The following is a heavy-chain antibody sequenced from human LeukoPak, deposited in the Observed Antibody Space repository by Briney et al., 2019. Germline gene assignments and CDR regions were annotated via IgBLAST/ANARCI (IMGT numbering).Heavy chain of an antibody. V-gene: IGHV4-59*01. CDR2: IYYSGST. D-gene: IGHD5-18*01. J-gene: IGHJ5*02. CDR3: ARDIYSYGSGNWFDP. Sequence: SETLSLTCTISGGSISSYYWSWIRQPPGKGLEWIGYIYYSGSTNYNPSLKSRVTISVDTSKNQFSLKLSSVTAADTAVYYCARDIYSYGSGNWFDPWGQGTLVTVSS. CDR1: GGSISSYY.